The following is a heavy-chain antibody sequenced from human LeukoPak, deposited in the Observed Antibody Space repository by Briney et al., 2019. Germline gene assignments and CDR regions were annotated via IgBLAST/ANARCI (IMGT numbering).Heavy chain of an antibody. V-gene: IGHV3-30-3*01. D-gene: IGHD4-17*01. CDR1: GFTFSSYA. CDR3: AREGASMTTVTYYYYGMDV. Sequence: PGRSLRLSCAASGFTFSSYAMHWVRQAPGKGLEWVAVISYDGSNKCYADSVKGRFTISRDNSKNTLYLQMNSLRAEDTAVYYCAREGASMTTVTYYYYGMDVWGQGTTVTVSS. CDR2: ISYDGSNK. J-gene: IGHJ6*02.